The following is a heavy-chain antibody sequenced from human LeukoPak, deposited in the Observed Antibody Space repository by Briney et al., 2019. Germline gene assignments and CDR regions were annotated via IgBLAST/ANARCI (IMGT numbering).Heavy chain of an antibody. CDR2: IIPIFGTA. J-gene: IGHJ4*02. CDR1: GGTFSSYA. D-gene: IGHD3-3*01. CDR3: ARSNYDFWSGPPLDY. Sequence: ASVKVSCRASGGTFSSYAISWVRQAPGQGLEWMGGIIPIFGTANYAQKLQGRVTITADESTSTAYMELSSLRSEDTAVYYCARSNYDFWSGPPLDYWGQGTLVTVSS. V-gene: IGHV1-69*13.